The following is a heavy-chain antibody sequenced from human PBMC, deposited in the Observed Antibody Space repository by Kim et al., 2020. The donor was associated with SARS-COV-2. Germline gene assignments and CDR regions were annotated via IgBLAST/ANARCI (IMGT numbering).Heavy chain of an antibody. CDR1: GFTFSGSA. D-gene: IGHD6-6*01. J-gene: IGHJ4*02. CDR3: TSRSSSSSDY. CDR2: IRSKANSYAT. V-gene: IGHV3-73*01. Sequence: GGSLRLSCAASGFTFSGSAMHWVRQASGKGLEWVGRIRSKANSYATAYAASVKGRFTISRDESKNTAYLQMHSLKTEDTAVYYCTSRSSSSSDYWGQGTLVTVSS.